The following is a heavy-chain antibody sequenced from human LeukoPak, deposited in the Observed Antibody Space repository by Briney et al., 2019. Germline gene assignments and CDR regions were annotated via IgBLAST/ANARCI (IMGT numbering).Heavy chain of an antibody. J-gene: IGHJ4*02. V-gene: IGHV3-23*01. Sequence: GGSLRLSCAASGFTFSSYAMSWVRQAPGKGLEWVSLISGSGDKTYYADSVKGRFTISRDNSKNTLYLQVNSLRADDTAVYYCAKDDPNDYKPWIYWGQGTLVTVSS. CDR1: GFTFSSYA. CDR2: ISGSGDKT. CDR3: AKDDPNDYKPWIY. D-gene: IGHD4-11*01.